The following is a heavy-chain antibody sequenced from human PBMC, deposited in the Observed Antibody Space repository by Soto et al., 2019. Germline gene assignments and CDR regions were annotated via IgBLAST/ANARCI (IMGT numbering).Heavy chain of an antibody. CDR1: GGSISSGGYY. Sequence: QVQLQESGPGLVKPSQTLSLTCTVSGGSISSGGYYWSWIRQHPGKGLEWIGYIYYSGSTYYNPSLKRRVTLSVDTSKNQFSLKLSSVTAADTAVYYCARGRYYHTVDYWGQGTLVTVSS. D-gene: IGHD3-22*01. J-gene: IGHJ4*02. CDR3: ARGRYYHTVDY. V-gene: IGHV4-31*03. CDR2: IYYSGST.